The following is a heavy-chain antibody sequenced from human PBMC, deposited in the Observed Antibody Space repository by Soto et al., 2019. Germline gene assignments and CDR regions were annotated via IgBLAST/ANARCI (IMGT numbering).Heavy chain of an antibody. CDR2: AHHSGRT. J-gene: IGHJ4*02. CDR3: VRSEATALYY. V-gene: IGHV4-4*02. Sequence: SETLSLTCTVSGDSMSSSNWWNWVRQPPGKGLEWIGEAHHSGRTNYNPSLKSRVTISVDRSQSIFSLKLASVTAADTAVYYCVRSEATALYYWGQGTLVTVS. CDR1: GDSMSSSNW.